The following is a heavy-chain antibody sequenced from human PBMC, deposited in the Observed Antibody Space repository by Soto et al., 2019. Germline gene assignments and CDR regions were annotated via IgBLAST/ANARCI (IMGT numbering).Heavy chain of an antibody. J-gene: IGHJ4*02. CDR3: AREYCRGGSCSRGYFDY. V-gene: IGHV1-69*02. Sequence: SVKVSCKASGGTFTSYTISWVRRAPGQGLEWMGRIIPVLDISNYAQRFQGRVTITADKSSSTSYMELNSLTSEDTAVYYCAREYCRGGSCSRGYFDYWGQGTLVTAPQ. CDR2: IIPVLDIS. D-gene: IGHD2-15*01. CDR1: GGTFTSYT.